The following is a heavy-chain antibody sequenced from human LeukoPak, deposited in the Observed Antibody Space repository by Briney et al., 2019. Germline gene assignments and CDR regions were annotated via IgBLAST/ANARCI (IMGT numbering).Heavy chain of an antibody. CDR2: ISYDGSNK. D-gene: IGHD3-22*01. CDR3: ARAGTYDSSGYEESFDAFDI. CDR1: GFTFSSYA. V-gene: IGHV3-30*14. Sequence: PSGRSLRLSCAASGFTFSSYAMHWVRQAPGKGLEWVAVISYDGSNKYYADSVKGRFTISRDNSKNTLYLQMNSLRAEDTAVYYCARAGTYDSSGYEESFDAFDIWGQGTMVTVSS. J-gene: IGHJ3*02.